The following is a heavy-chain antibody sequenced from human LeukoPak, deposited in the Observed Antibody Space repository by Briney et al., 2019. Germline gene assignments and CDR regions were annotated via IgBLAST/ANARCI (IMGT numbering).Heavy chain of an antibody. Sequence: VASVKVSFKASGYIFTSYYIHWVRQAPGQGLEWMGIINPSGGNTNYAQKFQGRVTMTTDTSTSTAYMELRSLRSDDTAVYYCARSAEGFGVVILGYYYMDVWGKGTTVTVSS. V-gene: IGHV1-46*01. D-gene: IGHD3-3*01. CDR1: GYIFTSYY. CDR3: ARSAEGFGVVILGYYYMDV. CDR2: INPSGGNT. J-gene: IGHJ6*03.